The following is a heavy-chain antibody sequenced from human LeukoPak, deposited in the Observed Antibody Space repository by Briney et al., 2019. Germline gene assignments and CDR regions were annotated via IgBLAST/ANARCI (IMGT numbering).Heavy chain of an antibody. D-gene: IGHD6-13*01. J-gene: IGHJ4*02. V-gene: IGHV3-7*05. Sequence: GGSLRLSCPASGCTFSSYWLTWVRQAPAKGLEWVANIKQDGSEKYYVDSVKGRFTISRDNVKNSLYLQMNSLGDEDTAVYYCARRGTSSSWAHFDYWGQGTLVTVSS. CDR2: IKQDGSEK. CDR1: GCTFSSYW. CDR3: ARRGTSSSWAHFDY.